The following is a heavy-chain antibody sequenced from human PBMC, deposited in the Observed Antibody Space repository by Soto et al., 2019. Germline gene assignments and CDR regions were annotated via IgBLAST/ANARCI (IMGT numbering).Heavy chain of an antibody. V-gene: IGHV3-30*03. CDR2: ISYDGSNK. Sequence: PWGWLRIPCAACGITVSHYGVDWVRQNPGKGLEWWPVISYDGSNKNYADSVKGRFTVSRENCKKSLYLQMNSQRAEDTAVDFCARSTSNYYGPIAYWRKRTTVPVSS. CDR3: ARSTSNYYGPIAY. CDR1: GITVSHYG. J-gene: IGHJ4*02. D-gene: IGHD3-10*01.